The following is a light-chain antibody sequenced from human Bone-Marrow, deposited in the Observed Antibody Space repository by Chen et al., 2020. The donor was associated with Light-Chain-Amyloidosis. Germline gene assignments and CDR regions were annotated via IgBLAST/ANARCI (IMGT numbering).Light chain of an antibody. J-gene: IGKJ4*01. CDR3: QQYDNRPPEVT. V-gene: IGKV1-33*01. CDR1: QDISNY. Sequence: DIQMTQSPSSLSASVGDRVTITCQASQDISNYLNWYQQKPGKAPKLLIYDASNLETGVPSRFSGSGSETDFTFTISSLQPEDIATYYCQQYDNRPPEVTFGGGTKVEIK. CDR2: DAS.